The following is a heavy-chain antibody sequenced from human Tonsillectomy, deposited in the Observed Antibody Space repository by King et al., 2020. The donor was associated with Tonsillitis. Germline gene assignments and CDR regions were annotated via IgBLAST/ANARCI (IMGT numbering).Heavy chain of an antibody. J-gene: IGHJ3*02. CDR1: GFTFSSYA. CDR2: ISGSGGST. D-gene: IGHD6-19*01. V-gene: IGHV3-23*04. Sequence: VQLVESGGGLVQPGGSLRLSCAASGFTFSSYAMSWVRQAPGKGLEWVSAISGSGGSTYYADSVKGRFTISRDNSKNTLYLQMNSLRAEDTAVYYCAKDMGSGWYEGAGEDAFDIWGQGTMVTVSS. CDR3: AKDMGSGWYEGAGEDAFDI.